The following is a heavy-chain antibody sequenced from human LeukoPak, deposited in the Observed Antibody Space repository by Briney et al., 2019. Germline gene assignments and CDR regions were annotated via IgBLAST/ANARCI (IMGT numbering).Heavy chain of an antibody. CDR3: ARGAYSKAAGLDN. D-gene: IGHD6-25*01. CDR1: GFTFSSYG. CDR2: TWYDGSNK. V-gene: IGHV3-33*01. Sequence: GSLRLSCAASGFTFSSYGMHWVRQAPGKGLEWVAITWYDGSNKYYADSIKGRFTISRDNSENTLYLQMTSLRAEDTAVYYCARGAYSKAAGLDNWGRGTLVTVS. J-gene: IGHJ4*02.